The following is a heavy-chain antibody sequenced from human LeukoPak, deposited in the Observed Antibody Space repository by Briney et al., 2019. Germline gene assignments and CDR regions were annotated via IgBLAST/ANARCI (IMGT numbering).Heavy chain of an antibody. V-gene: IGHV3-9*01. CDR2: ISWNSGSI. CDR1: GFTFDDYA. D-gene: IGHD3-10*01. J-gene: IGHJ4*02. CDR3: AKDGVERVIMYYFDY. Sequence: GGSLRLSCAASGFTFDDYAMHWVRQAPGKGLEWVSGISWNSGSIDYADSVKGRLTISRDNSKNTLYLQMNSLRAEDTAVYYCAKDGVERVIMYYFDYWGQGTLVTVSS.